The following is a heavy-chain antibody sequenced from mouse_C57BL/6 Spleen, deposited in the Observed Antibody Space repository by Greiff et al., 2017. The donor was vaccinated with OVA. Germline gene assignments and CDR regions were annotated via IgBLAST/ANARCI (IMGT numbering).Heavy chain of an antibody. V-gene: IGHV1-52*01. D-gene: IGHD1-1*01. J-gene: IGHJ2*01. CDR1: GYTFTSYW. CDR2: IDPSDSET. CDR3: ARSPDYGSSSYYFDY. Sequence: QVQLQQPGAELVRPGSSVKLSCKASGYTFTSYWMHWVKKRPIQGLEWIGNIDPSDSETHYNQKFKDKATLTVDKSSSTAYMQLSSLTSEDSAVYYCARSPDYGSSSYYFDYWGQGTTLTVSS.